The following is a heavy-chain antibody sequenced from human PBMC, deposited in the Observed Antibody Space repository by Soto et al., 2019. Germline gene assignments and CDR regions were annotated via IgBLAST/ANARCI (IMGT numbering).Heavy chain of an antibody. CDR3: VKSDWFDP. Sequence: EVQLVEAGGGLVQPGGSLRLSCAASGFTFSRQWMHWVRQAPGKGLVWVSRIKGDGSSTSYADSVKGRFTISRDNAKNTLYLQMNSLRAEDTAVYYCVKSDWFDPWGQGTLVTVSS. CDR2: IKGDGSST. J-gene: IGHJ5*02. CDR1: GFTFSRQW. V-gene: IGHV3-74*01.